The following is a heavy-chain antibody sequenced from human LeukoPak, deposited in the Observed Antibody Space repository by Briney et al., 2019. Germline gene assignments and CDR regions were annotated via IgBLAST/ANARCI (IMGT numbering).Heavy chain of an antibody. J-gene: IGHJ4*02. V-gene: IGHV3-72*01. CDR3: VRVGSVAGSDYLDY. Sequence: GSLRLSCAVSGFTFSDHFLDWVRQALGKGLEWVGRSRSKAKSYTTEYAASVKGRFTISRDDSKNSLYLQMNSLKTEDTAVYYCVRVGSVAGSDYLDYWGQGTLVTVSS. CDR1: GFTFSDHF. D-gene: IGHD6-19*01. CDR2: SRSKAKSYTT.